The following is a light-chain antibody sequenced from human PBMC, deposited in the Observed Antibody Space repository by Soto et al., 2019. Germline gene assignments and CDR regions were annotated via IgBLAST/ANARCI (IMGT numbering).Light chain of an antibody. CDR3: QQYGSSPPT. CDR1: QDIRSA. J-gene: IGKJ1*01. CDR2: AAS. V-gene: IGKV1-6*01. Sequence: IQLTQSPSSLSAYVGDRGTITCRASQDIRSALGWYQQKPGKVPKLLIYAASTLQSGVPSRFSGSRSGTDFTLTINRLEPEDFALYYCQQYGSSPPTFGQGTKVDIK.